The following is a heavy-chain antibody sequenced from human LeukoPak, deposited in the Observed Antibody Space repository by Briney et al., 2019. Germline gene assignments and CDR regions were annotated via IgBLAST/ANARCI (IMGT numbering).Heavy chain of an antibody. CDR1: GFTFSSYS. Sequence: GGSLRLSCAASGFTFSSYSMNWVRQAPGKGLEWVSGIGGYDHSTYYPDSLKGRFTISKDTSKNTLYLQMNSLTAGDTAVYYCAKDSHSGYFDYWGQGTLVTVSS. J-gene: IGHJ4*02. CDR3: AKDSHSGYFDY. D-gene: IGHD1-26*01. V-gene: IGHV3-23*01. CDR2: IGGYDHST.